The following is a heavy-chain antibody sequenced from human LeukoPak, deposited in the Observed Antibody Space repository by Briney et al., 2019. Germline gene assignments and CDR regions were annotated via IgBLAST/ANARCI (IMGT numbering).Heavy chain of an antibody. D-gene: IGHD5-18*01. J-gene: IGHJ4*02. CDR2: IYYSGST. CDR3: ARQPEGYGPFDY. V-gene: IGHV4-59*08. CDR1: GGSISSYY. Sequence: SETLSLTCTVSGGSISSYYWSCIRQPPGKGLEWIGCIYYSGSTNYNPSLKSRVTISVDTSKNQFSLKLSSVTAADTAVYYCARQPEGYGPFDYWGQGTLVTVSS.